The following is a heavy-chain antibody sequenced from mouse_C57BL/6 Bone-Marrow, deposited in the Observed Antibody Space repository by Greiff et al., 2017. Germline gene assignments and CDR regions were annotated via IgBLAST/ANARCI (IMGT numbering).Heavy chain of an antibody. CDR2: INPNNGGT. Sequence: EVKLQQSGPELVKPGASVKISCTASGYTFTDYYMNWVKQSHGKSLEWIGDINPNNGGTSYNQKFKGKATLTVDKSSSTAYMELRSLTSEDSAVYYCALLRYYWGQGTTLTVSS. CDR3: ALLRYY. J-gene: IGHJ2*01. V-gene: IGHV1-26*01. D-gene: IGHD2-1*01. CDR1: GYTFTDYY.